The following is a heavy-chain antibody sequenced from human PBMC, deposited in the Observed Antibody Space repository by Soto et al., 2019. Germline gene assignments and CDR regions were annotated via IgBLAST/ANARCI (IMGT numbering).Heavy chain of an antibody. CDR1: GGSISSSHW. V-gene: IGHV4-4*02. CDR3: ATKSQQWFFDY. J-gene: IGHJ4*02. Sequence: QVQLQESGPGLVKPSETLSLTCAVSGGSISSSHWWSWVRQPPGKGLEWIGEIFHSGSTGDNPSLKSRVTISIDKSKNQFSLKLSSVTAADTAVYYCATKSQQWFFDYWGQGSLVTVSS. CDR2: IFHSGST. D-gene: IGHD2-8*01.